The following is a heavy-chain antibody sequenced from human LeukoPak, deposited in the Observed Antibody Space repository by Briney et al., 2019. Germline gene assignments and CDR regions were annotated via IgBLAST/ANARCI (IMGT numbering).Heavy chain of an antibody. D-gene: IGHD6-13*01. J-gene: IGHJ4*02. CDR1: GGSISSYY. V-gene: IGHV4-34*01. Sequence: SETLSLTCTVSGGSISSYYRSWIRQPPGKGLEWIGEINHSGSTNYNPSLKSRVTISVDTSKNQFSLKLSSVTAADTAVYYCARDVTAAFDYWGQGTLVTVSS. CDR2: INHSGST. CDR3: ARDVTAAFDY.